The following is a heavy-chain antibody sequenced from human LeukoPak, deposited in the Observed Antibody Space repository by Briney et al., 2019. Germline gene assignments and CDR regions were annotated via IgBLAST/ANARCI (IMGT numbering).Heavy chain of an antibody. CDR2: ISPDGGT. J-gene: IGHJ4*02. Sequence: SETLSLTRAVFGGSFSGYYWSWIRQPPGKGLEWIGQISPDGGTAYNPSLESRVTISIDTSKKQFSLNVNSVTAADTAVYYCVRHGGYNFDYWGQGTLVAVSS. CDR3: VRHGGYNFDY. D-gene: IGHD3-16*01. CDR1: GGSFSGYY. V-gene: IGHV4-34*01.